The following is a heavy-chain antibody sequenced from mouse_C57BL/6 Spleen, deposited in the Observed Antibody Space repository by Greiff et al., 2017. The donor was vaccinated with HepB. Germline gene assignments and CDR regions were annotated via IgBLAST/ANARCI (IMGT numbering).Heavy chain of an antibody. CDR3: ARCGYRYAMDY. D-gene: IGHD2-2*01. CDR1: GYTFTSYW. CDR2: IDPSDSYT. J-gene: IGHJ4*01. Sequence: QVQLQQSGAELVKPGASVKLSCKASGYTFTSYWMQWVKQRPGQGLEWIGEIDPSDSYTNYNQKFKGKATLTVDTSSSTAYMQLSSLTSEDSAVYYCARCGYRYAMDYWGQRTSVTVSS. V-gene: IGHV1-50*01.